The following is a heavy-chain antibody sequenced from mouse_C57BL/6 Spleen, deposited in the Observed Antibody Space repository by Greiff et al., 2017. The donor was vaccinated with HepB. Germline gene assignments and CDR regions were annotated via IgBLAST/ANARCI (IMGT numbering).Heavy chain of an antibody. CDR3: ASYGSSYLYAMDY. D-gene: IGHD1-1*01. J-gene: IGHJ4*01. V-gene: IGHV1-80*01. Sequence: VQLQESGAELVKPGAPVKISCKASGYAFSSYWMNWVKQRPGKGLEWIGQIYPGDGDTNYNGKFKGKATLTADKSSSTAYMQLSSLTSEDSAVYFCASYGSSYLYAMDYWGQGTSVTVSS. CDR2: IYPGDGDT. CDR1: GYAFSSYW.